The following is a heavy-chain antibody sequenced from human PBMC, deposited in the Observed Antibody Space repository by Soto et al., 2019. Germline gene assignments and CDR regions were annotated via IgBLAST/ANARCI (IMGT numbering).Heavy chain of an antibody. D-gene: IGHD2-15*01. Sequence: SETLSLTCTVSGGSISSGDYYWSWIRQPPGKGLEWIGYIYYSGSTYYNPSLKGRVTISVDTSKNQFSLKLSSVTAADTAVYYCAREDRIYCSGGSCYPGGPDVWGQGTTVTVSS. J-gene: IGHJ6*02. CDR2: IYYSGST. V-gene: IGHV4-30-4*01. CDR1: GGSISSGDYY. CDR3: AREDRIYCSGGSCYPGGPDV.